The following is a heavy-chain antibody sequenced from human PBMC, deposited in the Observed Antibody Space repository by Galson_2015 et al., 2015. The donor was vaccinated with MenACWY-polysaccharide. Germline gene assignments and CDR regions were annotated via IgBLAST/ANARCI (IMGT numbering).Heavy chain of an antibody. Sequence: SLRLSCAASGFRFSSYAMSWVRQAPGKGLEWVSAIHGSGGKTFYADSVKGRLTISRDSSKNTLNLRMNNLRADDTALYYWVKEEGVEGPAFDIWGQGTMVTVSS. J-gene: IGHJ3*02. CDR1: GFRFSSYA. CDR2: IHGSGGKT. CDR3: VKEEGVEGPAFDI. D-gene: IGHD2-15*01. V-gene: IGHV3-23*01.